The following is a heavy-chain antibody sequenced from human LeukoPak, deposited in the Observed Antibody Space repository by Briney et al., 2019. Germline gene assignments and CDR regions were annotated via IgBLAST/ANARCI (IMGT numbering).Heavy chain of an antibody. J-gene: IGHJ4*02. CDR2: IYTSGST. V-gene: IGHV4-61*02. Sequence: PSETLSLTCTVSGGSISSGSYYWSWIRQPAGKGLEWIGRIYTSGSTNYNPSLKSRVTISVDTSKNQFSLKLSSVTAADTAVYYCARPPYGRYSSGPFDYWGQGTLVTVSS. CDR3: ARPPYGRYSSGPFDY. CDR1: GGSISSGSYY. D-gene: IGHD6-25*01.